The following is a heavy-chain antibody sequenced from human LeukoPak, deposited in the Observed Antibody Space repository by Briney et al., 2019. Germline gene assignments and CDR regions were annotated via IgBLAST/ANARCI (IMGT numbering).Heavy chain of an antibody. V-gene: IGHV4-38-2*02. CDR2: MYHSGIT. CDR3: ARARLNLNDAFDI. CDR1: GYSISSGYY. J-gene: IGHJ3*02. Sequence: PSETLSLTCTVSGYSISSGYYWGWIRQPPGKGLEWIGSMYHSGITFYNPSLKSRVTISVDTSNNQFSLKLSSVTAADTAVYYCARARLNLNDAFDIWGQGTMVTVSS. D-gene: IGHD5-12*01.